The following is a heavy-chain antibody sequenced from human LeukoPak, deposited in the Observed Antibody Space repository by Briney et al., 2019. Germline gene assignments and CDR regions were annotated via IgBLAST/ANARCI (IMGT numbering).Heavy chain of an antibody. CDR3: ARDLAASLVYYFDY. J-gene: IGHJ4*02. D-gene: IGHD2-15*01. CDR1: GFTFSSYS. Sequence: GGSLRLSCSASGFTFSSYSMNWVCQAPGKGLEWVSYISSSSNTIYYADSVKGRFTISRDNAKNSLYLQMNSLRAEDTAIYYCARDLAASLVYYFDYWGQGTLVTVSS. CDR2: ISSSSNTI. V-gene: IGHV3-48*04.